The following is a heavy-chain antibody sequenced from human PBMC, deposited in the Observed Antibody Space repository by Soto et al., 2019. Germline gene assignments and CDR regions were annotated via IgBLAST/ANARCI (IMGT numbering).Heavy chain of an antibody. V-gene: IGHV1-2*04. CDR1: GYTFTGYY. Sequence: ASVKVSCKASGYTFTGYYMHLVRQAPGQGLEWMGWINPNSGGTNYAQKFQGWVTMTRDTSISTAYMELSRLRSDDTAVYYCASYSNYSYGMEVWGQGTTVTVSS. D-gene: IGHD4-4*01. CDR3: ASYSNYSYGMEV. J-gene: IGHJ6*02. CDR2: INPNSGGT.